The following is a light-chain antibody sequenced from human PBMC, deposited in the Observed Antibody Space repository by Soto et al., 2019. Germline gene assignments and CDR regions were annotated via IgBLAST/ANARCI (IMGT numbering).Light chain of an antibody. CDR2: YTA. CDR3: QSFDTNLNAVV. V-gene: IGLV1-40*01. CDR1: GSNIGAGYD. Sequence: QSVLTQPPSVSGAPGQSVTISCIGSGSNIGAGYDVHWYQQLPGVAPKLLIFYTANRPSGVPGRFSGSKSGASASLAITGLLPEDEADFFCQSFDTNLNAVVFGGGTQLTVL. J-gene: IGLJ2*01.